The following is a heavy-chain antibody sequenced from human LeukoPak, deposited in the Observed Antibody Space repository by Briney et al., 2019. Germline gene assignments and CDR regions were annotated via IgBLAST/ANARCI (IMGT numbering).Heavy chain of an antibody. CDR2: IRNDGSNK. D-gene: IGHD3-22*01. V-gene: IGHV3-30*02. Sequence: PGGSLRLSCAASGFTFRSYGMHWVRQAPGKGLEWVAFIRNDGSNKYYTESVKGRFTISRDNAKNSLYLQMNSLRAEDTALYHCARGIQKRIVVVILDAFDIWGQGTMVTVSS. CDR1: GFTFRSYG. CDR3: ARGIQKRIVVVILDAFDI. J-gene: IGHJ3*02.